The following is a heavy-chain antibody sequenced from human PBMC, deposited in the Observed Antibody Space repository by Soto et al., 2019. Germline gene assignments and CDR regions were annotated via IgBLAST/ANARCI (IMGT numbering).Heavy chain of an antibody. D-gene: IGHD2-8*01. CDR3: ARGTDIVLMVYAIWRWFDP. CDR2: INHSGST. CDR1: GGSFSGYY. Sequence: SETLSLTCAVYGGSFSGYYWSWIRQPPGKGLEWIGEINHSGSTNYNPSLKSRVTISVDTSKNQFSLKLSSVTAADTAVYYCARGTDIVLMVYAIWRWFDPWGQGTLVTVSS. V-gene: IGHV4-34*01. J-gene: IGHJ5*02.